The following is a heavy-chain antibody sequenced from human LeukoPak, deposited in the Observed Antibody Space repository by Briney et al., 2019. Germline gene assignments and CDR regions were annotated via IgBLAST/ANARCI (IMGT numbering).Heavy chain of an antibody. V-gene: IGHV1-2*02. J-gene: IGHJ4*02. CDR3: ARDFDCSSTSCYGTCDY. Sequence: ASVKVSCKASGYTFTGYYMPWVRQAPGQGLEWMGWINPNSGGTNYAQKFQGRVTMTRDTAISTAYMELSRLRSDDTAVYYCARDFDCSSTSCYGTCDYWGQGTLVTVSS. D-gene: IGHD2-2*01. CDR1: GYTFTGYY. CDR2: INPNSGGT.